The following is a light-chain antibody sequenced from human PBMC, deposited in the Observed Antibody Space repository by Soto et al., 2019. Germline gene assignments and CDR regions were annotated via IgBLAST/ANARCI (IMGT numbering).Light chain of an antibody. CDR2: VVT. CDR3: CSYAGRYTWV. Sequence: QSVLTQPRAVSGSPGQSVTISCTGTSSDVGAYNYVSWFQQHPGKAPKFMIYVVTKRPSGVPDRFSGSKSGNTASLTISGLQAEDEADYYCCSYAGRYTWVFGGGTKLTVL. J-gene: IGLJ3*02. CDR1: SSDVGAYNY. V-gene: IGLV2-11*01.